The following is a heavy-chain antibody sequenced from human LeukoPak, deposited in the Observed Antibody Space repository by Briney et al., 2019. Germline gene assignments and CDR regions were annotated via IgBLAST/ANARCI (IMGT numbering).Heavy chain of an antibody. D-gene: IGHD6-13*01. V-gene: IGHV4-39*07. CDR3: ARAYREDSSSIYYFDY. J-gene: IGHJ4*02. Sequence: SETLSLTCTVSGGSISTTNYYWGGIRQPPGRDLEWIGSIYSSGNTYYNPSLESRVTISVDTSKNQFSLKLSSVTAADTAVYYCARAYREDSSSIYYFDYWGQGTLVTVSS. CDR1: GGSISTTNYY. CDR2: IYSSGNT.